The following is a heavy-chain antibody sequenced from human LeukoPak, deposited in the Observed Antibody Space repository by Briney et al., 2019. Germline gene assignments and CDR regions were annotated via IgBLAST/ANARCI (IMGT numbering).Heavy chain of an antibody. CDR1: GFTVSTYA. Sequence: GGSLRLSCLASGFTVSTYAMSWVRQAPGKGLEWVSGISGGGGITYYADSVKGRFTISKDNSKNTLSLQMNSLRAEDTAVYYCAKLFGGFGELPPRDYWGQGTLVTVSS. CDR2: ISGGGGIT. V-gene: IGHV3-23*01. D-gene: IGHD3-10*01. J-gene: IGHJ4*02. CDR3: AKLFGGFGELPPRDY.